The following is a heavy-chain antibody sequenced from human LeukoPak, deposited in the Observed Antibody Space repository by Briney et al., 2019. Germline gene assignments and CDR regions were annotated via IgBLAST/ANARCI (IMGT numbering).Heavy chain of an antibody. D-gene: IGHD3-9*01. V-gene: IGHV3-7*01. CDR3: AREYYDILTGYPPSIDY. J-gene: IGHJ4*02. CDR2: IKQDGSEK. CDR1: GFTFSSYW. Sequence: GGSLRLSCAASGFTFSSYWMSWVRQAPGKGLEWVANIKQDGSEKYYVDSVKGRFTISRDNAKNSLYLQMNSLRAEDTAVYYCAREYYDILTGYPPSIDYWGQGTLVTVSS.